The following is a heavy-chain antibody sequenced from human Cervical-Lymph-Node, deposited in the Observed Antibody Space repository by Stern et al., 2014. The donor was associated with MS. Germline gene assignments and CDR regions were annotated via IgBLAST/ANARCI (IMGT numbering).Heavy chain of an antibody. Sequence: VQLVESGGGVVQPGRSLRLSCSPSGFAFSTYGMHWVRLAPGKGLACVAIISFDGAKTYYADSVKGRFNISRDNPKNTLYLQMKSLRGEDTAVYYCARGSDWYPLDYWGQGTLVTVSS. J-gene: IGHJ4*02. CDR2: ISFDGAKT. CDR1: GFAFSTYG. CDR3: ARGSDWYPLDY. V-gene: IGHV3-30*03. D-gene: IGHD6-19*01.